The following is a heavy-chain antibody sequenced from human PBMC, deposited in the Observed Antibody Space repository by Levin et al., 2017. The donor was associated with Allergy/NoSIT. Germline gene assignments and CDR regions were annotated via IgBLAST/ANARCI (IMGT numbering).Heavy chain of an antibody. Sequence: SETLSLTCTVSGGSISSSSYYWGWIRQPPGKGLEWIGSIYYSGSTYYNPSLKSRVTISVDTSKNQFSLKLSSVTAADTAVYYCVKIAVAGRGGFDYWGQGTLVTVSS. V-gene: IGHV4-39*01. CDR1: GGSISSSSYY. J-gene: IGHJ4*02. CDR3: VKIAVAGRGGFDY. D-gene: IGHD6-19*01. CDR2: IYYSGST.